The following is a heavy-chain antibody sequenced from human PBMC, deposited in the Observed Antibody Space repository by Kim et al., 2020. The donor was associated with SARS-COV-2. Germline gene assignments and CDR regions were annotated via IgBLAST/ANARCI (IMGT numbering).Heavy chain of an antibody. CDR2: ISYDGSNK. V-gene: IGHV3-30*04. J-gene: IGHJ6*03. D-gene: IGHD6-6*01. CDR3: ARGREAAPTPYMDV. Sequence: GGSLRLSCAASGFTFSSYAMHWVRQAPGKGLEWVAVISYDGSNKYYADSVKGRFTISRDNSKNTLYLQMNSLRAEDTAVYYCARGREAAPTPYMDVWGKG. CDR1: GFTFSSYA.